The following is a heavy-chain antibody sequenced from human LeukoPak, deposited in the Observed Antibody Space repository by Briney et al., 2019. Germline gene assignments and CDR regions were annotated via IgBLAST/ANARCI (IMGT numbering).Heavy chain of an antibody. CDR1: GGSISSSSYY. Sequence: SETLSLTCTVSGGSISSSSYYWGWIRQPPGKGLGWIGSIYYSGSTYYNPSLKSRVTISVDTSKNQFSLKLSSVTAADTAVYYCARSYSSSWYVSWGQGTLVTVSS. CDR2: IYYSGST. J-gene: IGHJ5*01. V-gene: IGHV4-39*07. CDR3: ARSYSSSWYVS. D-gene: IGHD6-13*01.